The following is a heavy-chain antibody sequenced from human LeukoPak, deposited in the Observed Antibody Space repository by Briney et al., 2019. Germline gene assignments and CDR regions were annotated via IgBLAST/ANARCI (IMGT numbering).Heavy chain of an antibody. V-gene: IGHV1-46*01. CDR2: INPSGGST. CDR1: GYTFTSYY. Sequence: ASVKVSCKASGYTFTSYYMHWVRQAPGQGLEWMGIINPSGGSTSYAQKFQGRVTMTRDMSTSTAYMELSRLRSDDTAVYYCARGISSGYIWFDPWGQGTLVIVSS. J-gene: IGHJ5*02. CDR3: ARGISSGYIWFDP. D-gene: IGHD3-22*01.